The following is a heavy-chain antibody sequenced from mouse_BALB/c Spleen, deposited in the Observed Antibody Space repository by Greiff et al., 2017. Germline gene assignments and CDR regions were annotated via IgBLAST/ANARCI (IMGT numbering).Heavy chain of an antibody. CDR2: ISDGGSYT. J-gene: IGHJ3*01. D-gene: IGHD4-1*01. CDR1: GFTFSDYY. CDR3: ARDRYWGFAY. Sequence: EVQRVESGGGLVKPGGSLKLSCAASGFTFSDYYMYWVRQTPEKRLEWVATISDGGSYTYYPDSVKGRFTISRDNAKNNLYLQMSSLKSEDTAMYYCARDRYWGFAYWGQGTLVTVSA. V-gene: IGHV5-4*02.